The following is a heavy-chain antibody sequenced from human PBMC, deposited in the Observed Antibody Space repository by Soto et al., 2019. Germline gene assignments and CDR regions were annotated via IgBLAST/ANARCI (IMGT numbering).Heavy chain of an antibody. V-gene: IGHV3-23*01. D-gene: IGHD2-15*01. Sequence: GGSLRLSCAACGFTFSSYAMSWAPQAPGKGLEWVSGISGSGGNTYYADSVKGRFTISRDNSKNTLYLQMNSLRGEDTAVYYCAKEVAVVAANPFDYWGQGTPVTVSS. CDR3: AKEVAVVAANPFDY. CDR2: ISGSGGNT. J-gene: IGHJ4*02. CDR1: GFTFSSYA.